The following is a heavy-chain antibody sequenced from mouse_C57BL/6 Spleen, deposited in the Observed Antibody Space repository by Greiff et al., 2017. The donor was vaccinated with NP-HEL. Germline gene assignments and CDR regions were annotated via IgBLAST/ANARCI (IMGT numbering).Heavy chain of an antibody. D-gene: IGHD2-4*01. V-gene: IGHV1-72*01. J-gene: IGHJ2*01. CDR2: IDPNRGGT. CDR3: ARFFDYDDY. Sequence: QVQLKESGAELVKPGASVKLSCKASGYTFTSYWMHWVKQRPGRGLEWIGRIDPNRGGTKYNEKFKSKATLTVDKPSSTAYMQLSSLTSEDSAVYYCARFFDYDDYWGQGTTLTVSS. CDR1: GYTFTSYW.